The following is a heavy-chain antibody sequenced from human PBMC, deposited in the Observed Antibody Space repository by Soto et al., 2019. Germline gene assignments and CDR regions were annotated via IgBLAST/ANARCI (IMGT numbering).Heavy chain of an antibody. Sequence: PGGSLRLSCAASGFTLSSYAMSWVRQAPGKGLEWVSAISGSGGSTYYADSVKGRFTISRDNSKNTLYLQMNSLRAEDTAVYYCAKDLDCSSTSCPFDYWGQGTLVTVSS. CDR1: GFTLSSYA. J-gene: IGHJ4*02. D-gene: IGHD2-2*01. CDR3: AKDLDCSSTSCPFDY. CDR2: ISGSGGST. V-gene: IGHV3-23*01.